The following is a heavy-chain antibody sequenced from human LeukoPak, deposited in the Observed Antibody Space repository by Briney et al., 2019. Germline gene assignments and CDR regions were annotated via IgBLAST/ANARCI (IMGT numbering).Heavy chain of an antibody. CDR3: ARATSGTYYYFDS. V-gene: IGHV4-61*02. Sequence: SGPTLVNPTQTLTLTCTFSGFSLRTSGMCVSWIRQPAGKGLEWIGRIYSSGNTNYSPSLKSRVTMSVDTSKNQFSLKLSSVTAADTALYYCARATSGTYYYFDSWGRGTLVSVSS. D-gene: IGHD3-10*01. CDR1: GFSLRTSGM. CDR2: IYSSGNT. J-gene: IGHJ4*02.